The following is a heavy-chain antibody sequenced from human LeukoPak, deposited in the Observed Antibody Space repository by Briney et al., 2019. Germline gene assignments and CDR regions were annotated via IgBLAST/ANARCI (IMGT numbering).Heavy chain of an antibody. D-gene: IGHD6-13*01. CDR1: GFTVSSNY. V-gene: IGHV3-66*01. J-gene: IGHJ4*02. CDR3: ARLTSSWPPNFFDY. CDR2: IYSGGST. Sequence: GGSLRLSCVASGFTVSSNYMSWVRQAPGKGLEWVSVIYSGGSTYYADSVKGRFTISRDNSKNTLYLQMNSLRAEDTAVFYCARLTSSWPPNFFDYWGQGALVVVSS.